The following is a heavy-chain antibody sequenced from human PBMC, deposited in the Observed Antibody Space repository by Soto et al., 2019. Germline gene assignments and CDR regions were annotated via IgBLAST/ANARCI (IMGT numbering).Heavy chain of an antibody. J-gene: IGHJ5*02. CDR2: IYYSGST. CDR3: ARAKAPLYSSSWYWFDP. D-gene: IGHD6-13*01. V-gene: IGHV4-61*08. Sequence: SETLSLTCAVSGGSISSGGYSWSWIRQPPGKGLEWIGYIYYSGSTNYNPSLKSRVTISVDTSKNQFSLKLSSVTAADTAVYFCARAKAPLYSSSWYWFDPWGQGTLVTVSS. CDR1: GGSISSGGYS.